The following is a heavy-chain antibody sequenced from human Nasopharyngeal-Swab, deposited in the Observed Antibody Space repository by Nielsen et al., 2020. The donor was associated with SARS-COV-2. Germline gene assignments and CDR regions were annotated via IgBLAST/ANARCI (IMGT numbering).Heavy chain of an antibody. CDR3: ARAERITEDPSITIFGVVITPGAFDI. Sequence: WIRQPPGKGLEWVAVISYDGSNKYYADSVKGRFTISRDNAKNSLYLQMNSLRAEDTAAYYCARAERITEDPSITIFGVVITPGAFDIWGQGTMVTVSS. CDR2: ISYDGSNK. D-gene: IGHD3-3*01. V-gene: IGHV3-30-3*01. J-gene: IGHJ3*02.